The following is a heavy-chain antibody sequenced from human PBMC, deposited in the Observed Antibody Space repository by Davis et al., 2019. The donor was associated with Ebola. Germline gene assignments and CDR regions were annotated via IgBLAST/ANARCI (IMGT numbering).Heavy chain of an antibody. CDR2: ISAYNGNT. J-gene: IGHJ4*02. D-gene: IGHD6-19*01. CDR3: ARDYESSGWFDY. V-gene: IGHV1-18*01. Sequence: ASVKVSCKASGYTFTSYDINWVRQATGQGLEWMGWISAYNGNTNYAQKLQGRVTMTTDTSTSTAYMELRSLRSDDTAVYYCARDYESSGWFDYWGQGTLVTVSS. CDR1: GYTFTSYD.